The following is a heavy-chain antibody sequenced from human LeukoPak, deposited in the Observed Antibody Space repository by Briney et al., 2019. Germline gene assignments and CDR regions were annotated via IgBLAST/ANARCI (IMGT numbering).Heavy chain of an antibody. CDR3: AKDHGSSDWYYFDY. V-gene: IGHV3-30*02. D-gene: IGHD6-13*01. Sequence: GGSLRLSCAASGFTFSSYAMHWVRQAPGKGLEWVAFIHYDGGNNYYADSVKGRFTIPRDNSKNTLYLQMNTLRDDDTAVYYCAKDHGSSDWYYFDYWGQGTLVTVSS. J-gene: IGHJ4*02. CDR1: GFTFSSYA. CDR2: IHYDGGNN.